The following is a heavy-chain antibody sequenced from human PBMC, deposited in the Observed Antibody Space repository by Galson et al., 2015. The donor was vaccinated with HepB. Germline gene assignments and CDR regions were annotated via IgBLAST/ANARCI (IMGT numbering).Heavy chain of an antibody. Sequence: SLRLSCAASGFTFSTYAMSWVRQAPGKGLEWVACITIYGSNPYYADSVKGRFTVSRDNSKSTLYLQMNNLRADDTAVYYCAKSSSSGYCYFDYWGQGTLVTVSS. D-gene: IGHD3-22*01. CDR3: AKSSSSGYCYFDY. CDR1: GFTFSTYA. J-gene: IGHJ4*02. CDR2: ITIYGSNP. V-gene: IGHV3-23*01.